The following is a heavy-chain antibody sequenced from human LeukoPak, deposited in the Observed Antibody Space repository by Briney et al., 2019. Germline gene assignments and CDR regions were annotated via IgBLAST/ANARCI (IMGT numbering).Heavy chain of an antibody. CDR1: GFTFSSYS. Sequence: PGGSLRLSCAASGFTFSSYSMNWVRQPPGKGLEWIGSIYYSGSTYYNPSLKSRVTISVDTSKNQFSLKLSSVTAADTAVYYCARVALPLYDIIPYYIDYWGQGTLVTVSS. CDR3: ARVALPLYDIIPYYIDY. D-gene: IGHD3-9*01. J-gene: IGHJ4*02. V-gene: IGHV4-39*07. CDR2: IYYSGST.